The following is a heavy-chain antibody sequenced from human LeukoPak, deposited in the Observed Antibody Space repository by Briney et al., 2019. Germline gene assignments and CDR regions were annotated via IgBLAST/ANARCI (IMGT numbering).Heavy chain of an antibody. CDR2: ISYDGSNK. J-gene: IGHJ6*02. V-gene: IGHV3-30-3*01. CDR1: GFTSRSYA. CDR3: ARDRYYHDPPYGMAV. Sequence: GGSLRLSYAASGFTSRSYANHWVRQAPGKGLEWVAVISYDGSNKYYADSVKGRFTISRDNSKNTLYLQMNSLRAEDTAVYYCARDRYYHDPPYGMAVWGQGTTVTVSS. D-gene: IGHD3-22*01.